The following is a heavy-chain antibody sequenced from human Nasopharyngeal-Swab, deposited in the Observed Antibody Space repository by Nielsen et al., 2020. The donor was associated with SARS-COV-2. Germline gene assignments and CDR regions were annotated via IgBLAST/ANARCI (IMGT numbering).Heavy chain of an antibody. CDR2: IYHSGST. J-gene: IGHJ4*02. V-gene: IGHV4-4*02. D-gene: IGHD5-24*01. CDR3: ARDSNGDGYNFDY. Sequence: SETLSLTCAVSGGPISSSNWWSWVRQHPGKGLEWLGEIYHSGSTNYNPSLKSRVTISVDKSKNQFSLKLSSVTAADTAVYYCARDSNGDGYNFDYWGQGTLVTVSS. CDR1: GGPISSSNW.